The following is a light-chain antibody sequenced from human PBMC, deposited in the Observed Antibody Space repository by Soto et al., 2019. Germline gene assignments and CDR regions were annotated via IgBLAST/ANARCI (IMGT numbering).Light chain of an antibody. CDR3: QQYGRAPVT. CDR1: ESVRVKS. V-gene: IGKV3-20*01. CDR2: GAS. J-gene: IGKJ4*01. Sequence: ENVLTQSPGTLSLSPGETLTLSCRASESVRVKSFAWYHQRPGQAPRLLIHGASNRATGVPERFRGSGSGTDFTLTISRLEPEDFGVYFCQQYGRAPVTFGGGTMVEIK.